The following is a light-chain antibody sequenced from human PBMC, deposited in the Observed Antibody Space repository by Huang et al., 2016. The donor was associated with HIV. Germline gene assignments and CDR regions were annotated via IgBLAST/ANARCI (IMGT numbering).Light chain of an antibody. V-gene: IGKV3-15*01. CDR1: RSVSTN. CDR2: GSS. J-gene: IGKJ4*01. Sequence: EIVMTQSPATLSVSPVERVTLSCRANRSVSTNLAWYQQRPGQAPRLLIYGSSTRAPGIPARFSGSGSGTDFSLTISSLQSEDFALYYCHQYNNWLLSFGGGTRVDI. CDR3: HQYNNWLLS.